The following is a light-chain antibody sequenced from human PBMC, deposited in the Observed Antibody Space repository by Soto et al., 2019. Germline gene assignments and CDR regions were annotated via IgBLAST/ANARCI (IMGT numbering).Light chain of an antibody. J-gene: IGLJ1*01. CDR3: SSYMSTSRYV. V-gene: IGLV2-18*02. CDR1: SSDVGKYDR. Sequence: QSALTXPPSVSGSPGQSVTISCTGTSSDVGKYDRVSWYQQPPGTAPKLIIYEVINRPSGVPARFSGSKSGNTASLTISGLQAEDEADYYCSSYMSTSRYVFGAGTKVTVL. CDR2: EVI.